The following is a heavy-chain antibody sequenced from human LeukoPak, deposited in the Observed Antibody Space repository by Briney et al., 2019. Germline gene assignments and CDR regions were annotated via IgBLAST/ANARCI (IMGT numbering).Heavy chain of an antibody. V-gene: IGHV3-53*01. Sequence: GGSLRLSCVASGFTVRSNYMNWVRQAPGKGLEWVSVIYSGGNSFYADSVKGRFTISRDNSKNTLYPQMNSLRAEDTAVHYCARDGISLSYFYGMDVWGQGTTVTVSS. J-gene: IGHJ6*02. D-gene: IGHD2/OR15-2a*01. CDR3: ARDGISLSYFYGMDV. CDR1: GFTVRSNY. CDR2: IYSGGNS.